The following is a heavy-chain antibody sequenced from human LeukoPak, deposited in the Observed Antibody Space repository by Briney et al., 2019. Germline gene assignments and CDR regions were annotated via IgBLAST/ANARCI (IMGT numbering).Heavy chain of an antibody. V-gene: IGHV3-30*03. CDR3: ARVGAEDDILTGLNYYYYYMDV. CDR2: ISYDGSNK. D-gene: IGHD3-9*01. J-gene: IGHJ6*03. Sequence: GGSLRLSCAASGFTFSSYGMHWVRQAPGKGLEWVAVISYDGSNKYYADSVKGRFTISRDNSKNTLYLQMNSLRAEDTAVYYCARVGAEDDILTGLNYYYYYMDVWGKGTTVTISS. CDR1: GFTFSSYG.